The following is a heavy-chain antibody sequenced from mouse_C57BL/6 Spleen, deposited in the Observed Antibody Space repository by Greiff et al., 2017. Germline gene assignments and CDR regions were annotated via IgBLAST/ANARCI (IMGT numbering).Heavy chain of an antibody. Sequence: DVMLVESGGDLVKPGGSLKLSCAASGFTFSSYGLSWVRQTPDKRLEWVATISSGGSYTYYPDSVKGRFTISSDNAKNTLYLQMSSLKSEDTAMYYCAKKGTTDYAMDYWGQGTSVTVSS. CDR1: GFTFSSYG. CDR3: AKKGTTDYAMDY. D-gene: IGHD1-1*01. J-gene: IGHJ4*01. V-gene: IGHV5-6*02. CDR2: ISSGGSYT.